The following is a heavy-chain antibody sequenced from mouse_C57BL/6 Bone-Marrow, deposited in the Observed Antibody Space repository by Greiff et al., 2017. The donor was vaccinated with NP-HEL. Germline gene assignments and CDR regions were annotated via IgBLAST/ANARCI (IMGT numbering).Heavy chain of an antibody. D-gene: IGHD2-3*01. J-gene: IGHJ2*01. V-gene: IGHV1-76*01. Sequence: QVQLQQSGAELVRPGASVKLSCKASGYTFTDYYINWVKQRPGQGLEWIARIYPGSGNTYYNEKFKGKATLTAEKSSSTAYMQLSSLTSEDSAVYFCARAPIYDGYYFDYWGQGTTLTVSS. CDR2: IYPGSGNT. CDR3: ARAPIYDGYYFDY. CDR1: GYTFTDYY.